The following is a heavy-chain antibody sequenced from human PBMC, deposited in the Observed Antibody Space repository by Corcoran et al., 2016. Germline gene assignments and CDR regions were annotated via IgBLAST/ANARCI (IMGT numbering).Heavy chain of an antibody. Sequence: EVQLVESGGGLVQPGGSLRLSCAASGFTFGRYWMSWVRQAPGKGLEWVANIKQDGSEKYYVDSVKGRFTMSRDNAKNSLSLQMNSLRAEDTAVYYCARDSASDTLGYWGQGTLVTVSS. CDR1: GFTFGRYW. CDR3: ARDSASDTLGY. J-gene: IGHJ4*02. V-gene: IGHV3-7*01. CDR2: IKQDGSEK. D-gene: IGHD5-18*01.